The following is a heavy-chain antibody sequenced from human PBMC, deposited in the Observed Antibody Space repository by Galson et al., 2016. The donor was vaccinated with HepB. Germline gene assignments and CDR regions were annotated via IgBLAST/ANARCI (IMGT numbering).Heavy chain of an antibody. CDR2: INSDGSSI. Sequence: SLRLSCAASGFSFSSHWMHWVHQAPGKGLVWVSHINSDGSSINYADSVKGRFTISRDNAKNTLYLQMNSLRAEDTAVYYCVRDIWNYGDYWGQGSLVVVSS. V-gene: IGHV3-74*01. J-gene: IGHJ4*02. CDR1: GFSFSSHW. D-gene: IGHD1-7*01. CDR3: VRDIWNYGDY.